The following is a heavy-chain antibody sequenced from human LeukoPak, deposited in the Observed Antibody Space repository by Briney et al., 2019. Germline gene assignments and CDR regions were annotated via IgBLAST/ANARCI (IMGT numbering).Heavy chain of an antibody. CDR3: ARGYYYDSSGLDAFDI. Sequence: SVKVSCKASGGTFSSYAISWVRQAPGQGLEWMGGIIPIFGTANYAQKFQGRVTITADESTSTAYMELSSLRSEDTAVYYCARGYYYDSSGLDAFDIWGQGTMVTVSS. CDR1: GGTFSSYA. CDR2: IIPIFGTA. J-gene: IGHJ3*02. V-gene: IGHV1-69*13. D-gene: IGHD3-22*01.